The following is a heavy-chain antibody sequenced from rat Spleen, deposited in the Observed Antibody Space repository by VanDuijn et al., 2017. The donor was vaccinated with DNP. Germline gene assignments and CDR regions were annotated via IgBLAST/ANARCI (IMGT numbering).Heavy chain of an antibody. CDR3: ARHGYYTGDY. CDR1: GFPFRDYD. J-gene: IGHJ2*01. CDR2: ITTTGETS. Sequence: VQLVESGGGLVQPGGSLKLSCTASGFPFRDYDMAWVRQAPTMGLAWVATITTTGETSFYRDSVKGRFTVSRDNADSSLSLQMDSLRSEDTATYYCARHGYYTGDYWGQGLMVTVSS. D-gene: IGHD1-2*01. V-gene: IGHV5-25*01.